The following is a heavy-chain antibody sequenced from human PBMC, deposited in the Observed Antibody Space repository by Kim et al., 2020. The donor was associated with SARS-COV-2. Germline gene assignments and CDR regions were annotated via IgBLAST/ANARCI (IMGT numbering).Heavy chain of an antibody. CDR2: INSDGSST. Sequence: GGSLRLSCAASGFTFSSYWMHWVRQAPGKGLVWVSRINSDGSSTSYADSVKGRFTISRDNAKNTLYLQINSLRAEDTAVYYCARGDYDILTPPGGMDVWGQGTTVTVSS. J-gene: IGHJ6*02. CDR3: ARGDYDILTPPGGMDV. CDR1: GFTFSSYW. D-gene: IGHD3-9*01. V-gene: IGHV3-74*01.